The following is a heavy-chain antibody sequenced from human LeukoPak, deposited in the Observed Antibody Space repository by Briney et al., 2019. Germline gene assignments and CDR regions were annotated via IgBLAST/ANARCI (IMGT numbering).Heavy chain of an antibody. D-gene: IGHD4-11*01. CDR2: INGDGSDT. V-gene: IGHV3-74*01. CDR3: VRDNYGVDY. J-gene: IGHJ4*02. CDR1: GFSFRTYW. Sequence: GGSLRLSCAASGFSFRTYWMQWVRQAPGKGLMWVSHINGDGSDTTYADSVKGRFTISGDNAKNTLYLQMNSLRAEDTAVYYCVRDNYGVDYWGQGTLVTVSS.